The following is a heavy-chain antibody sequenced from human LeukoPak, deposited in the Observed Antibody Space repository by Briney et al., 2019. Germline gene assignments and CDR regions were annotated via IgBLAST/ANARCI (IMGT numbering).Heavy chain of an antibody. CDR1: GYTFTGYY. CDR3: ARGFRLAAIEDWFDP. CDR2: INPNSGGT. Sequence: GASVKVSCKASGYTFTGYYMHWVRQAPGQGLEWMGWINPNSGGTNYAQKFQGRVTMTRDTSIATAYMELSSLRSDDTAVYYCARGFRLAAIEDWFDPWGQGTLVTVSS. V-gene: IGHV1-2*02. D-gene: IGHD2-15*01. J-gene: IGHJ5*02.